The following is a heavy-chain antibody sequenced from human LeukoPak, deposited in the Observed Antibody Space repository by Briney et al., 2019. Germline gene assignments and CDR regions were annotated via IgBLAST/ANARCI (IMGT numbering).Heavy chain of an antibody. V-gene: IGHV4-34*01. D-gene: IGHD3-22*01. CDR1: GGSFSGYY. CDR2: INHSGST. Sequence: SSETLSLTCAVYGGSFSGYYWSWIRQPPGKGLEWIGEINHSGSTNYNPSLKSRVTISVDTSKNQFSLKLSSVTAADTAVYYCARGYYYDSSGYYAPMGIDYWGQGTLVTVSS. CDR3: ARGYYYDSSGYYAPMGIDY. J-gene: IGHJ4*02.